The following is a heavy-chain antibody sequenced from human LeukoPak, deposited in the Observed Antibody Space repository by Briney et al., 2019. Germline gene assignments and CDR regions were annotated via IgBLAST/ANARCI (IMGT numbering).Heavy chain of an antibody. J-gene: IGHJ3*02. CDR3: ASRPSGGWDNDAFDI. V-gene: IGHV4-39*01. CDR2: IYYSGST. D-gene: IGHD6-19*01. CDR1: GGSISSSSYY. Sequence: PSETLSLTCTVSGGSISSSSYYWGWIRQPPGKGLEWIGSIYYSGSTYYNPSLKSRVTISVDTSKNQFSLKLSSVTAADTAVYYCASRPSGGWDNDAFDIWGQGTMVTVSS.